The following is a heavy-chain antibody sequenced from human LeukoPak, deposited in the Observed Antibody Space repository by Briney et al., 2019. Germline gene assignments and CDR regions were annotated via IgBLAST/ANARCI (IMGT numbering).Heavy chain of an antibody. V-gene: IGHV3-23*01. D-gene: IGHD3-10*01. CDR2: ISGSGGST. CDR1: GFTFSSYA. J-gene: IGHJ4*02. Sequence: PGGSLRLSCAASGFTFSSYAMSWVRQAPGKGLEWVSAISGSGGSTYYADSVKGRFTISRDNSKNTLYLQMNSLRAEDTAVYYCAKVRANYYGSGSSDYWGQGTLVTVSS. CDR3: AKVRANYYGSGSSDY.